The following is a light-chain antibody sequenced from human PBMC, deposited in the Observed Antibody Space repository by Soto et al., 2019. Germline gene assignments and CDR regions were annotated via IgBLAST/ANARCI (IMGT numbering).Light chain of an antibody. CDR1: QSVSSN. CDR3: QQYNNWAT. CDR2: GAS. V-gene: IGKV3-15*01. J-gene: IGKJ2*01. Sequence: EIVMTQSPATLSVSPGERATLSCRASQSVSSNLAWYQQKPGQAPRLLIYGASTRATGIPARFSGSGSGTEFTLTISSLQSEDFEVYYCQQYNNWATFGQGTKLEIK.